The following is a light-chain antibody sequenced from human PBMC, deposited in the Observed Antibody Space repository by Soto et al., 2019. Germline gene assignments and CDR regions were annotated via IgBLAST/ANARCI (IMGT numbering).Light chain of an antibody. CDR3: QQYGGSPWT. CDR1: QSVGSSC. CDR2: GGS. Sequence: EIVLTQSPGTLSLSPGERATLSCRASQSVGSSCLAWYQQKPGQAPRVLIYGGSSRATGIPDRFSGSGSGTDFTLTISRLEPEDFAVYYCQQYGGSPWTFGQGTKVEIK. V-gene: IGKV3-20*01. J-gene: IGKJ1*01.